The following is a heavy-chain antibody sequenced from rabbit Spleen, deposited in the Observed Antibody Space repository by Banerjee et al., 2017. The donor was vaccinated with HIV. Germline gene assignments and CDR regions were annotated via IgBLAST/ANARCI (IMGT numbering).Heavy chain of an antibody. Sequence: QEQLEESGGDLVKPEGSLTLTCTASGFSFSSSHWICWVRQAPGKGLEWIACIGSGNGVTRYASWAKGRFTISKTSSTTVTLQMTSLTAADTATYFCARDRYWSYGYVGYTFNLWGPGTLVTVS. CDR1: GFSFSSSHW. CDR3: ARDRYWSYGYVGYTFNL. V-gene: IGHV1S45*01. D-gene: IGHD6-1*01. J-gene: IGHJ4*01. CDR2: IGSGNGVT.